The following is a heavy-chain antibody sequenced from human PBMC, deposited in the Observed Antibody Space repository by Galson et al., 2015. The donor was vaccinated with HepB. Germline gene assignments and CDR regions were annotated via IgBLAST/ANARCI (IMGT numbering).Heavy chain of an antibody. CDR1: GFIFSNFW. Sequence: SLRLSCAASGFIFSNFWMSWVRQAPGKGLEWVANIRKDGGETYYVASVKGRFTISRDNAKSSLYLQTNSLRAEDTAVYYCASDWHSSESQYRHFAHWGQGTLVTVSS. CDR3: ASDWHSSESQYRHFAH. D-gene: IGHD1-26*01. V-gene: IGHV3-7*03. CDR2: IRKDGGET. J-gene: IGHJ4*02.